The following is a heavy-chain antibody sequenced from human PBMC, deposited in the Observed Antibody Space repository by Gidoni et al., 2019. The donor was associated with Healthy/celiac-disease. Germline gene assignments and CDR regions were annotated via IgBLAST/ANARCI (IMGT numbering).Heavy chain of an antibody. CDR2: INHSGST. V-gene: IGHV4-34*01. J-gene: IGHJ4*02. Sequence: QVQLQQWGAGLLKPSETLSLTCAVYGGSFSGYYWSWIRQPPGKGLEWIGEINHSGSTNYNPSLKSRVTISVDTSKNQFSLKLSSVTAADTAVYYCATSYYYGSGNFDYWGQGTLVTVSS. CDR1: GGSFSGYY. D-gene: IGHD3-10*01. CDR3: ATSYYYGSGNFDY.